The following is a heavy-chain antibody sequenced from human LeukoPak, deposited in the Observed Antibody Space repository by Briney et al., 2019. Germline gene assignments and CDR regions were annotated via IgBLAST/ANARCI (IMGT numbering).Heavy chain of an antibody. V-gene: IGHV4-30-2*01. Sequence: PSETLSLTCAVSGGSLSSGGYSWSWIRQPPGKGLEWIGYIYHSGSTYYNPPLKSRVTISVDRSKNQFSLKLSSVTAADTAVYYCARFSIAVAGAFDYWGQGTLVTVSS. CDR1: GGSLSSGGYS. CDR3: ARFSIAVAGAFDY. CDR2: IYHSGST. D-gene: IGHD6-19*01. J-gene: IGHJ4*02.